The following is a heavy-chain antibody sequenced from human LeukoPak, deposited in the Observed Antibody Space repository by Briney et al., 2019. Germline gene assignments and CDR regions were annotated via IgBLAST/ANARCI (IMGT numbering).Heavy chain of an antibody. CDR1: GFTFSSYA. CDR2: LSGSGGST. D-gene: IGHD4-17*01. Sequence: GGSLRLSCAASGFTFSSYAMSWVRQAPGKGLEWVSGLSGSGGSTYYADSLKGRFTISRDNSKNTLYLQMNRLRATDTAVYFCAKDAAGDYSYYFDYWGQGTLVTVSS. V-gene: IGHV3-23*01. J-gene: IGHJ4*02. CDR3: AKDAAGDYSYYFDY.